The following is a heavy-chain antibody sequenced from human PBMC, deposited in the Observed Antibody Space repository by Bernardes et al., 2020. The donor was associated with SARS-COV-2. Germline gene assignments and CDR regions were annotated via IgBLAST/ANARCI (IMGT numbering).Heavy chain of an antibody. J-gene: IGHJ6*02. CDR1: GGSISGSY. Sequence: TRALTCTVSGGSISGSYWSWIRQSPGKGLEWIGNIHYSGNTTYTPSLKSRLTISVDTSKNQFSLKLNSVTAADTAVYSCARHVGKWALDVWGQGTTVTVSS. CDR3: ARHVGKWALDV. CDR2: IHYSGNT. D-gene: IGHD2-8*01. V-gene: IGHV4-59*08.